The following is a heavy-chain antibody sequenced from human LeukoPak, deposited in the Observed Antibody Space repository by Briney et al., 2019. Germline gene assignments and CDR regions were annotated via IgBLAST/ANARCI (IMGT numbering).Heavy chain of an antibody. CDR2: ISAYNGNT. CDR1: GYTLTSYG. CDR3: AALRTRPPQSLKY. J-gene: IGHJ4*02. V-gene: IGHV1-18*01. Sequence: GASVKVSCKASGYTLTSYGISWVRQAPGQGLEWMGWISAYNGNTNYAQKLQGRVTMTTDTSTSTAYMELRSLRSDDTAVYYCAALRTRPPQSLKYWDQGTLVTVSS. D-gene: IGHD4-17*01.